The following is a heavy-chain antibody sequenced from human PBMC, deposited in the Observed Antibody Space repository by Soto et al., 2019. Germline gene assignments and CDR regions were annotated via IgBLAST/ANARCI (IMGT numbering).Heavy chain of an antibody. J-gene: IGHJ4*02. V-gene: IGHV4-61*08. D-gene: IGHD6-19*01. CDR3: ARGYIAVAGTFHY. CDR1: GGSISSGGYS. CDR2: IYYSGST. Sequence: PSETLSLTCAVSGGSISSGGYSWSWVRQPPGKGLEWIGYIYYSGSTNYNPSLKSRVTISVDTSKNQFSLKLSSVTAADTAVYYCARGYIAVAGTFHYWGQGTLVTVSS.